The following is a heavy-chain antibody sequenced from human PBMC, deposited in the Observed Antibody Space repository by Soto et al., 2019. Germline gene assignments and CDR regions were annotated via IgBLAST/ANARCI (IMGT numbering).Heavy chain of an antibody. D-gene: IGHD4-17*01. Sequence: GESLKISCKGSGYSFTSYWISWVRQMPGKGLEWMGRIDPSDSYTNYSPSFQGHVTISADKSISTAYLQWSSLKASDTAMYYCARTTLSPIEGYHYYGMDVWGQGTTVTVSS. J-gene: IGHJ6*02. CDR1: GYSFTSYW. V-gene: IGHV5-10-1*01. CDR3: ARTTLSPIEGYHYYGMDV. CDR2: IDPSDSYT.